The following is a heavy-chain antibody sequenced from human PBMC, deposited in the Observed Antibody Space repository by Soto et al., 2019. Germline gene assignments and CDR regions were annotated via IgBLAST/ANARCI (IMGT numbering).Heavy chain of an antibody. J-gene: IGHJ3*02. CDR1: GGSISSYY. CDR3: ARLYGGYDILTGYHPDAFDI. Sequence: TSETLSLTCTVSGGSISSYYWSWIRQPPGKGLEWIGYIYYSVSTNYNPSLKSRVTISVDTSKNQFSLKLSSVTAADTAVYYCARLYGGYDILTGYHPDAFDIWGQGTMVTVSS. CDR2: IYYSVST. D-gene: IGHD3-9*01. V-gene: IGHV4-59*08.